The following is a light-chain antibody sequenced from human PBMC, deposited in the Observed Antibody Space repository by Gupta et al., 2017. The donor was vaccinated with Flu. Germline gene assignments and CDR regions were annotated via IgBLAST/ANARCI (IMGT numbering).Light chain of an antibody. CDR3: QQYGTSVFT. V-gene: IGKV3-20*01. J-gene: IGKJ3*01. CDR2: GAS. CDR1: QSIDSAF. Sequence: ETLVTQSPGTLSVSPGERATLSCRTSQSIDSAFLAWFQQKPGQAPRLLLYGASSRATGIPDRFSGSGSGTDSTLTISRVEPEDSAVYYCQQYGTSVFTFGPGTKVDIK.